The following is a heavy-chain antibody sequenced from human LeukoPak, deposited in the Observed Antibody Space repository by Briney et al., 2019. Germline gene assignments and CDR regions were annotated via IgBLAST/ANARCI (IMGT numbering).Heavy chain of an antibody. J-gene: IGHJ4*02. CDR2: IYYSGST. Sequence: PSETLSLTCAVYGGSFSGYYWSWIRQPPGKGLEWIGYIYYSGSTNYNPSLKSRVTISVDTSKNQFSLKLSSVTAADTAVYYCARGGRWLDYWGQGTLDTVSS. CDR1: GGSFSGYY. D-gene: IGHD5-24*01. V-gene: IGHV4-59*01. CDR3: ARGGRWLDY.